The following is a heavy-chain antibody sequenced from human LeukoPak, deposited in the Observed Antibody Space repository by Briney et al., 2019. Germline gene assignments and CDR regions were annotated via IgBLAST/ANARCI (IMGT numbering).Heavy chain of an antibody. Sequence: SETLSLTCAVYGGSFSGYYWSWIRQPPGKGLEWIGEINHSGSTNYNPSLKSRVTISVDTSKNQFSQKLSSVTAADTAVYYCARSGPMVRDRRYYYYYYYMDVWGKGTTVTVSS. V-gene: IGHV4-34*01. CDR1: GGSFSGYY. CDR3: ARSGPMVRDRRYYYYYYYMDV. D-gene: IGHD3-10*01. CDR2: INHSGST. J-gene: IGHJ6*03.